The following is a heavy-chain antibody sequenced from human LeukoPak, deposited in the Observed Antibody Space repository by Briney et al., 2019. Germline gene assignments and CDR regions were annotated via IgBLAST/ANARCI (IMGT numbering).Heavy chain of an antibody. Sequence: GGSLRLSCGASGFSFSSYSMNWVRQAPGKGLEWVSFISGTSSSIDYADSVKGRFTVSRDNGKNSLFLHMNSLRAEDTATYYCARKNTTSSEVYWSQGTLVTVSS. D-gene: IGHD6-6*01. CDR1: GFSFSSYS. CDR2: ISGTSSSI. J-gene: IGHJ4*02. CDR3: ARKNTTSSEVY. V-gene: IGHV3-48*01.